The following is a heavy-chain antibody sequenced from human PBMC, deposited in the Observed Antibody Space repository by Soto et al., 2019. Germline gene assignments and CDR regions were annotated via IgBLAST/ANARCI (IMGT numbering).Heavy chain of an antibody. CDR3: ARTAAGSSSSGYYYYYCGMDV. J-gene: IGHJ6*02. V-gene: IGHV1-69*13. D-gene: IGHD6-6*01. CDR2: IIPIFGTA. CDR1: GGTFSSYA. Sequence: SVKVSCKASGGTFSSYAISWVRQAPGQGLEWMGGIIPIFGTANYAQKFQGRVTITADESTSTAYMELSSLRSEDTAVYYCARTAAGSSSSGYYYYYCGMDVWGQGTTVTVSS.